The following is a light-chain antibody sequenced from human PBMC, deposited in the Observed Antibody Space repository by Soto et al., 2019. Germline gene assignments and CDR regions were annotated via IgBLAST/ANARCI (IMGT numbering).Light chain of an antibody. CDR2: DVS. J-gene: IGLJ1*01. V-gene: IGLV2-11*01. CDR1: SSDGGGYNY. Sequence: QSGLTQPRPVSGSPGQSVTTSCTRTSSDGGGYNYVSWYQQHPGKAPKLVIYDVSKRPSGVPDRFSGSKSGNTASLTIFGLQAEDEADYYCCSYAGSFYVFGTGTKVTVL. CDR3: CSYAGSFYV.